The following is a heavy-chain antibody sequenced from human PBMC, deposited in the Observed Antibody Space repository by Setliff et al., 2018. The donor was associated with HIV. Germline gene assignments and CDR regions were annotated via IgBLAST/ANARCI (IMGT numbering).Heavy chain of an antibody. V-gene: IGHV3-64*02. CDR2: ISSNGGST. D-gene: IGHD2-15*01. J-gene: IGHJ6*02. Sequence: LRLSCAASGFTFSSYAMHWVRQAPGKGLEYVSAISSNGGSTYYADSVKGRFTISRDNSKNTLYLQMGSLRAEDMAVYYCARSWDIVVVVAARGMDVWGQGTTVTVSS. CDR1: GFTFSSYA. CDR3: ARSWDIVVVVAARGMDV.